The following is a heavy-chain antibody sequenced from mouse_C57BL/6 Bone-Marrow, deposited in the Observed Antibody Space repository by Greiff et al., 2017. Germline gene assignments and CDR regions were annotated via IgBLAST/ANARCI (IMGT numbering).Heavy chain of an antibody. CDR3: ALPYYCYGGGAMDY. CDR2: IHPNSGST. Sequence: QVQLQQPGAELVKPGASVKLSCKASGYTFTSYWMHWVKQRPGQGLEWIGMIHPNSGSTNYNEKFKSKATLTVDKSSSTAYMQLSSLTSEDSAVYYCALPYYCYGGGAMDYWGQGTSVTVAS. J-gene: IGHJ4*01. CDR1: GYTFTSYW. D-gene: IGHD2-9*01. V-gene: IGHV1-64*01.